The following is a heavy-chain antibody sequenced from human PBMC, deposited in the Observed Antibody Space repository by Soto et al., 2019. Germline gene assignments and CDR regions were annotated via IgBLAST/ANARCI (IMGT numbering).Heavy chain of an antibody. CDR3: ARLLTYGSGRAYYGLDV. CDR2: IDPSDSYI. D-gene: IGHD3-10*01. CDR1: GYSFADYG. V-gene: IGHV5-10-1*01. J-gene: IGHJ6*04. Sequence: GESLKISCKGFGYSFADYGINWVRQMPGKGLEWMASIDPSDSYITYSPSFQGHATISADKSISTAYLQWNSLKASDTAMYYCARLLTYGSGRAYYGLDVWGTGPTVTVS.